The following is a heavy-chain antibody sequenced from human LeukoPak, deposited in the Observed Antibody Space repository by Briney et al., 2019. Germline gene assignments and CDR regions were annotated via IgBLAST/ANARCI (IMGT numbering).Heavy chain of an antibody. J-gene: IGHJ6*03. CDR3: ARRPEGATFLYYHYMDV. D-gene: IGHD1-26*01. V-gene: IGHV4-38-2*02. Sequence: SETLSLTCTVSGYSIRSGYYWTWIRQPPGKGLEWIGEIYHSGSTNYNPSLKSRVIISVDTSKNQFSLKVSSVTAADMAVYYCARRPEGATFLYYHYMDVWGKGTTVTVSS. CDR1: GYSIRSGYY. CDR2: IYHSGST.